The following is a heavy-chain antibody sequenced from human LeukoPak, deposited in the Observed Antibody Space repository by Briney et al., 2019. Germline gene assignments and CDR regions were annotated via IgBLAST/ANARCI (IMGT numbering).Heavy chain of an antibody. D-gene: IGHD6-6*01. CDR3: AREGSSSSSWHFDY. CDR2: IIPIFGTA. J-gene: IGHJ4*02. Sequence: VASVKVSCKASGGTFSSYAISWVRQAPGQGLEWMGGIIPIFGTANYAQKFQGRVTITADESTSTAYMELSSLRSEDTAVYYCAREGSSSSSWHFDYWGQGTLVTVSS. CDR1: GGTFSSYA. V-gene: IGHV1-69*13.